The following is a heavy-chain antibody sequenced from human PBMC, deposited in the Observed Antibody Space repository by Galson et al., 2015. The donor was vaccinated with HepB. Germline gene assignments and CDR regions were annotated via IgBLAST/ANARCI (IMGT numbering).Heavy chain of an antibody. Sequence: SLRLSCAASGFTFNNYALHWVRQAPGKGLEWVALISYDGRNKYYADSVKGRFTISRDNSKNKLYLQMNSLRSEDTAGFYCARDGPSYYNDTSGYYVGYWRQGTLFTVSS. CDR3: ARDGPSYYNDTSGYYVGY. J-gene: IGHJ4*02. D-gene: IGHD3-22*01. V-gene: IGHV3-30*04. CDR1: GFTFNNYA. CDR2: ISYDGRNK.